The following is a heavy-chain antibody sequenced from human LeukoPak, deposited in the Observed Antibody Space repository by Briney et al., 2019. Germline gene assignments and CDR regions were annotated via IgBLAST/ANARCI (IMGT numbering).Heavy chain of an antibody. CDR2: IYHSGST. D-gene: IGHD2-21*01. Sequence: PSETLSFTCAVSGGSISSGGYSWSWIRQPPGKGLEWIGYIYHSGSTYYNPSLKSRVTISVDRSKNQFSLKLSSVTAADTAVYYCARAPGLFPFDYWGQGTLVTVSS. CDR1: GGSISSGGYS. J-gene: IGHJ4*02. V-gene: IGHV4-30-2*01. CDR3: ARAPGLFPFDY.